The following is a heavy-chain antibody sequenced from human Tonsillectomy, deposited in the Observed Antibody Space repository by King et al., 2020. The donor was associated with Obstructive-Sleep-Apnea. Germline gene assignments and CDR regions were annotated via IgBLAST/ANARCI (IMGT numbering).Heavy chain of an antibody. CDR2: IYYSGIT. V-gene: IGHV4-59*11. D-gene: IGHD5/OR15-5a*01. CDR1: GGSINNHY. CDR3: ARAGGVHERVGD. Sequence: HVQLQESGPGLVKPSETLSLTCTVSGGSINNHYWTWIRQPPGKGLEWIGYIYYSGITNYNPSLKSRVTISLDTSQLQVSLKLTSVTDADTAVYYCARAGGVHERVGDWGQGILVTVSS. J-gene: IGHJ4*02.